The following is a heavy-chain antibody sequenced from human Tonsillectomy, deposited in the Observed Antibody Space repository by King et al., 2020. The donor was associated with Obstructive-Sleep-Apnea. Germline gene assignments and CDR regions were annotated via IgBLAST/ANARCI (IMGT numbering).Heavy chain of an antibody. D-gene: IGHD2-2*01. CDR1: GGSISSYY. CDR3: ARASLYPLYFDF. Sequence: QLQLQESGPGLVKPSETLSLSCTVSGGSISSYYGSWIRQPPGKRLEWIGYISDSGSTNYNPSLKSRVSISVDTSKKQFSLKLSSVTAADTAVYYCARASLYPLYFDFWGQGTLVTVSS. CDR2: ISDSGST. J-gene: IGHJ4*02. V-gene: IGHV4-59*01.